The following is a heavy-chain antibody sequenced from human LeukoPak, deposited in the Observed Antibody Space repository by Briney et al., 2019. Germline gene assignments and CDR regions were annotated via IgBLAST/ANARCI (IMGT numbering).Heavy chain of an antibody. Sequence: PSETLSLTCTVSGGSISSSSYYWGWIRQPPGKGLEWIGSIYYSGSTYYNPSLKSRVTISVDTSKNQFSLKLSSVTAADTAVYYCARVTGYDFWGADNGEYYFDYWGQGTLVTVSS. J-gene: IGHJ4*02. CDR2: IYYSGST. CDR1: GGSISSSSYY. D-gene: IGHD3-3*01. V-gene: IGHV4-39*07. CDR3: ARVTGYDFWGADNGEYYFDY.